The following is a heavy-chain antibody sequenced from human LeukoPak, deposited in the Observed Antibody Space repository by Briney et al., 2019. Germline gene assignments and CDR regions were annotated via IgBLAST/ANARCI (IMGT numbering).Heavy chain of an antibody. CDR3: AREYITMVRGAANWFDP. CDR2: MNPNSGNT. J-gene: IGHJ5*02. CDR1: GYTFTSYD. Sequence: ASVKVSCKASGYTFTSYDINWVRQATGQGLEWMGWMNPNSGNTGYAQKIQGRVTITRNTSISTAYMELSSLRSEDTAVYYCAREYITMVRGAANWFDPWGQGTLVTVSS. V-gene: IGHV1-8*03. D-gene: IGHD3-10*01.